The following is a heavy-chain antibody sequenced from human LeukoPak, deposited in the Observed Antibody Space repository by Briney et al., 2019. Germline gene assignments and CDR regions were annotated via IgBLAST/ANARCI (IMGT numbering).Heavy chain of an antibody. CDR2: ICISGGT. CDR1: GDSITSGSYY. D-gene: IGHD3-9*01. V-gene: IGHV4-61*02. Sequence: PSETLSLTCTVSGDSITSGSYYWSWIRQPAGKGLEWIGCICISGGTNYNPSLRSRVTMSLDTSKNQFSLKLYSVTAADTAVYYCARGGSTLHSAGGHDIEFYYYYYMDVWGKGTTVTISS. J-gene: IGHJ6*03. CDR3: ARGGSTLHSAGGHDIEFYYYYYMDV.